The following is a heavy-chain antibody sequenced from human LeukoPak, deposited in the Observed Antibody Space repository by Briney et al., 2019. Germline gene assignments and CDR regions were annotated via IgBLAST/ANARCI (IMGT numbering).Heavy chain of an antibody. CDR3: TTARYYDSSGYYSQYYFDY. D-gene: IGHD3-22*01. V-gene: IGHV3-15*01. J-gene: IGHJ4*02. CDR2: IKSKTDGGTT. Sequence: GGSLRLSCAASGFTFSNAWMNWVRQAPGKGLEWVGRIKSKTDGGTTDYAAPVKGRFTISRDDSKNTLYLQMNSLKSEDTAGYYCTTARYYDSSGYYSQYYFDYWGQGTLVTVSS. CDR1: GFTFSNAW.